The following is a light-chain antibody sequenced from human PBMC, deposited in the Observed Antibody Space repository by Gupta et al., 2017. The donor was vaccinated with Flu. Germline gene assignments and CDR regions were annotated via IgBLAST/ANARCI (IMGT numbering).Light chain of an antibody. J-gene: IGLJ2*01. CDR2: DVS. V-gene: IGLV2-11*03. CDR1: SSDVGEYYY. Sequence: VNITCTGTSSDVGEYYYVSWYQQPPGKAPKLIIYDVSQRPSGVPDRFSGSKSGNTASLTISGLQSEDEADYYCCSYAGSYTLVFGGGTELTVL. CDR3: CSYAGSYTLV.